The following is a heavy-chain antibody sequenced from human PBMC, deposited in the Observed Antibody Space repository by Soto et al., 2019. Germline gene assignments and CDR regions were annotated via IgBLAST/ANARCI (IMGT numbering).Heavy chain of an antibody. J-gene: IGHJ4*02. D-gene: IGHD3-3*02. V-gene: IGHV4-59*08. CDR1: GGSISSYY. CDR3: ARRHFWSGYYFDY. CDR2: IYYSGST. Sequence: SETLSLTCTVSGGSISSYYWSWIRQPPGKGLEWIGYIYYSGSTNYNPSLKSRVTISVDTSKNQFSLKLSSVTAADTAVYYCARRHFWSGYYFDYWGQGTLVTVSS.